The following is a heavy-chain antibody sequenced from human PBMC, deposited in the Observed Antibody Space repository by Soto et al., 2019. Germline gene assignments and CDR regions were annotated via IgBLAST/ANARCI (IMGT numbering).Heavy chain of an antibody. Sequence: GGSLRLSCAASGFTFSSYGIHWVRQAPGKGLEWVAVISYDGSNEYYADSVKGRFTISRDNSKNTLYLQMNSLRAEDTAVYYCAKAPAVGYYRSGSYYNFGWFDSWGQGTLVPSTQ. J-gene: IGHJ5*01. CDR2: ISYDGSNE. V-gene: IGHV3-30*18. CDR1: GFTFSSYG. D-gene: IGHD3-10*01. CDR3: AKAPAVGYYRSGSYYNFGWFDS.